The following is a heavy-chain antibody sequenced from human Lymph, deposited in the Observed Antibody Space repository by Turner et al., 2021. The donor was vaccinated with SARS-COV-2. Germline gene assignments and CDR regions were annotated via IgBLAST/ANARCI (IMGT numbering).Heavy chain of an antibody. CDR3: ARGPPDIPYYFDY. J-gene: IGHJ4*02. V-gene: IGHV3-21*01. Sequence: EVQLVESGGGLVKPGGSLRLSCAASGFTFSSYSMNWFRQAPGNGLEGVSSITFTSSYIYYADSVKGRFTIARDNAKNSLYLQMISLRAEDTAVYYCARGPPDIPYYFDYWGQGTLVTVSS. CDR1: GFTFSSYS. CDR2: ITFTSSYI.